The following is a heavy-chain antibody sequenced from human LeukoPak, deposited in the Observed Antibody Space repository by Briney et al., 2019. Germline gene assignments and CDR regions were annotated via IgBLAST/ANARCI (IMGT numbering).Heavy chain of an antibody. Sequence: GGSLRLSCAASGFTFSSYAMSWVRQAPGKGLEWVSAISGSGGSTYYADSVKGRFTISRDNSKNTLYLQMNSLRAEDTAVYYCARNSKYYDFWSGYLPGMDVWAKGPRSPSP. J-gene: IGHJ6*02. CDR3: ARNSKYYDFWSGYLPGMDV. D-gene: IGHD3-3*01. V-gene: IGHV3-23*01. CDR1: GFTFSSYA. CDR2: ISGSGGST.